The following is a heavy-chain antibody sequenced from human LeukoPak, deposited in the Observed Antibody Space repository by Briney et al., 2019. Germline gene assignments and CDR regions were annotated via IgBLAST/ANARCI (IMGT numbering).Heavy chain of an antibody. J-gene: IGHJ4*02. CDR2: IWYDGSNK. V-gene: IGHV3-33*01. D-gene: IGHD3-22*01. CDR3: ARDLRVVITGSFDS. CDR1: GFTFSSYG. Sequence: PGRSLRLSCAASGFTFSSYGMHWVRQAPGKGLEWGAVIWYDGSNKYYADSVKGRFTISRDNAKNSLYLQMNSLRAEDTALYYCARDLRVVITGSFDSWGQGTLVTVSS.